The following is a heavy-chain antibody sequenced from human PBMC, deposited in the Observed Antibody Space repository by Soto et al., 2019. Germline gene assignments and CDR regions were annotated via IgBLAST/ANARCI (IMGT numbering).Heavy chain of an antibody. CDR1: GFTFSNYA. V-gene: IGHV3-30*18. CDR3: AKDKGVFNWATSYFDY. CDR2: TSYDGNNE. Sequence: GGSLRLSCTASGFTFSNYAMHWVRQAPGKGLEWVALTSYDGNNEYYTDSVKGRFTISRDNSKNTLFLQMNSPRPEDTAVYYCAKDKGVFNWATSYFDYWGQGALVTVYS. D-gene: IGHD1-1*01. J-gene: IGHJ4*02.